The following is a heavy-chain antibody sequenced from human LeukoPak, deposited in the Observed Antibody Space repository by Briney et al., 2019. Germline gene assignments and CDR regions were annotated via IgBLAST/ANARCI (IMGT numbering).Heavy chain of an antibody. Sequence: SXKVSCKASGGTFISYAISWVRQAPGQGLEWMGRIIPIFGTANYAQKFQGRVTITTDESTRTAYMEMSRLRSEDTAGYYCARDWAALTYCGGDCYGGYFDYWGQGTLVTVSS. CDR2: IIPIFGTA. CDR1: GGTFISYA. CDR3: ARDWAALTYCGGDCYGGYFDY. D-gene: IGHD2-21*02. J-gene: IGHJ4*02. V-gene: IGHV1-69*05.